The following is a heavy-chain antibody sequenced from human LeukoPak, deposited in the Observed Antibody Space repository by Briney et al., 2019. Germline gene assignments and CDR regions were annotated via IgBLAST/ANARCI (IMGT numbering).Heavy chain of an antibody. V-gene: IGHV3-15*01. D-gene: IGHD2/OR15-2a*01. CDR2: IRSKTDGGTT. CDR1: GFTFSNAW. CDR3: STWTDFYDY. Sequence: GGSLRLSCAASGFTFSNAWMSWVRQAPGKGLDWVGRIRSKTDGGTTDHAASVKGRFTISRDDSNNMLYLQMNSLKTEDTAVYYCSTWTDFYDYWGQGTLVTVSS. J-gene: IGHJ4*02.